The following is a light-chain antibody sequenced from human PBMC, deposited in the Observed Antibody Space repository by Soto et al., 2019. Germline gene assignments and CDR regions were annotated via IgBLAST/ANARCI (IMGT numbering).Light chain of an antibody. CDR1: QSVGST. J-gene: IGKJ1*01. V-gene: IGKV3-15*01. CDR2: DAS. Sequence: EIALKQSPATLSVSPGESTTLSCRASQSVGSTLAWYQLKPGQSTRLLIYDASTRATGIPDRFSGTGSGTEFTLTSSRLQSEDFAVYYCHQYDTRPTTFGQGTKV. CDR3: HQYDTRPTT.